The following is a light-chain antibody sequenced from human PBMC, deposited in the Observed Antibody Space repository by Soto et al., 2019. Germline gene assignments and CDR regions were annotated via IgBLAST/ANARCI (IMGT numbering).Light chain of an antibody. Sequence: QSALTQPPSASGSPGQSVTISCTGTSSDVGGYHYVSWYQQHPGKVPKLMIYEVTKRPSGVPDRFSGSKSGNTASLTVSGLQAEDEADYYCSSYAGSNILVFGGGTKLTVL. CDR1: SSDVGGYHY. CDR2: EVT. V-gene: IGLV2-8*01. CDR3: SSYAGSNILV. J-gene: IGLJ3*02.